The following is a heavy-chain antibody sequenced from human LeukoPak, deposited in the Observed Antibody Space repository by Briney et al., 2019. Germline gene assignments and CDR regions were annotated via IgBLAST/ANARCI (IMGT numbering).Heavy chain of an antibody. V-gene: IGHV4-59*08. J-gene: IGHJ2*01. Sequence: SETLSLTCTVSGGSISSHYWSRIRQPPGKGLEWIGYIYYSGSTNYNPSLKSRVTISVDTSKNQFSLKLSSVTAADTAVYYCARMRGWAYWYFDLWGRGTLVTVSS. CDR2: IYYSGST. D-gene: IGHD3-10*01. CDR3: ARMRGWAYWYFDL. CDR1: GGSISSHY.